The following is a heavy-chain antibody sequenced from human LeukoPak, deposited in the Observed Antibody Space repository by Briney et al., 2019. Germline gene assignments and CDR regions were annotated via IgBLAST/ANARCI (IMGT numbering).Heavy chain of an antibody. CDR3: ARRRGHWGFYGDYYYGMDV. D-gene: IGHD4-17*01. V-gene: IGHV4-59*08. CDR2: IYYSGST. J-gene: IGHJ6*02. CDR1: GGSISSYY. Sequence: SETLSLTCTVSGGSISSYYWSWIRQPPGKGLEWIGYIYYSGSTNYNPSLKSRVTISVDTSKNQFSLKLSSATAADTAVYHCARRRGHWGFYGDYYYGMDVWGQGTTVTVSS.